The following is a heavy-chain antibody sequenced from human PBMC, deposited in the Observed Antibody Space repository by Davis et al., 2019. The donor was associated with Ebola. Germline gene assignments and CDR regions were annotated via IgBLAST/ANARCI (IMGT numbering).Heavy chain of an antibody. CDR3: ARDERVVAATEDY. CDR2: INAGNGNT. D-gene: IGHD2-15*01. CDR1: GYTFTSYA. J-gene: IGHJ4*02. V-gene: IGHV1-3*01. Sequence: ASVKVSCKASGYTFTSYAMHWVRQAPGQRLEWMGWINAGNGNTKYSQKFQGRVTITRDTSASTAYMELSSLRSEDTAVYYCARDERVVAATEDYWGQGTLVTVSS.